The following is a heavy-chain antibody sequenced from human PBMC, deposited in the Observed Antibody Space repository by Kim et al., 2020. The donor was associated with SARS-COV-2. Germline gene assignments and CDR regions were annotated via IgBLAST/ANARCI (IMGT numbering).Heavy chain of an antibody. J-gene: IGHJ4*02. CDR3: ARDHGFWSGYSLDY. Sequence: GGSLRLSCAASGFTFSSYAMHWVRQAPGKGLEWVAVISYDGSNKYYADSVKGRFTISRDNSKNTLYLQMNSLRAEDTAVYYCARDHGFWSGYSLDYWGQGTLVTVSS. V-gene: IGHV3-30-3*01. CDR1: GFTFSSYA. CDR2: ISYDGSNK. D-gene: IGHD3-3*01.